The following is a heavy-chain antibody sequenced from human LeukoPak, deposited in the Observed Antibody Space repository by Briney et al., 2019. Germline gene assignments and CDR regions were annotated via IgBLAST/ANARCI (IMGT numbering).Heavy chain of an antibody. CDR2: IKQDGSEK. J-gene: IGHJ3*02. Sequence: GGSLRLSCAASRFTFSSYWMSWVRQAPGKGLEWVANIKQDGSEKYYVDSVKGRFTISRDNAKNSLHLQINSLRAGDTAVYYCAKNAYSSGWYYAFDIWGQGTMVSVSS. CDR1: RFTFSSYW. D-gene: IGHD6-19*01. CDR3: AKNAYSSGWYYAFDI. V-gene: IGHV3-7*01.